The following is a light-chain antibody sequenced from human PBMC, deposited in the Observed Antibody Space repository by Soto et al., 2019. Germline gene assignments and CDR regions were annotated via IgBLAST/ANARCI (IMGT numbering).Light chain of an antibody. CDR1: SSDVGDYNY. CDR2: DVT. J-gene: IGLJ2*01. CDR3: SSYAGSHSVVV. Sequence: QSALTQPPSVSGSPGQSVTISCTGTSSDVGDYNYVSWYQHQPDKAPKLMIYDVTKRPSGVPDRFSGSKSGNTASLTISGLQAEDEADYYCSSYAGSHSVVVFGGGTQLTVL. V-gene: IGLV2-8*01.